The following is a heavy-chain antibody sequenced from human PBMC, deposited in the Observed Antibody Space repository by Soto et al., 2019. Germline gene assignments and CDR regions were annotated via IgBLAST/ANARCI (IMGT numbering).Heavy chain of an antibody. CDR1: GYSFAGYW. CDR2: IDPSDSQT. CDR3: ASQIYDSDTGPNFQYYFDS. D-gene: IGHD3-22*01. Sequence: GESLKISCKGSGYSFAGYWITWVRQKPGKGLEWMGRIDPSDSQTYYSPSFRGHVTISVTKSITTVFLQWSSLRASDTDMYYCASQIYDSDTGPNFQYYFDSWGQGTPVTVSS. V-gene: IGHV5-10-1*01. J-gene: IGHJ4*02.